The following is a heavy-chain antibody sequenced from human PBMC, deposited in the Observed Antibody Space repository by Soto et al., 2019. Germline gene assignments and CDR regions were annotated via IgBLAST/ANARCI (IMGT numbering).Heavy chain of an antibody. CDR3: ARARGSYYYYYGMDV. CDR2: IYYSGST. V-gene: IGHV4-59*12. CDR1: GGSISSYY. D-gene: IGHD1-26*01. J-gene: IGHJ6*02. Sequence: SETLSLTCTVSGGSISSYYWSWIRQPPGKGLEWIGYIYYSGSTNYNPSLKSRVTISVDTSKNQFSLKLSSVTAADTAVYYCARARGSYYYYYGMDVWGQGTTVTVSS.